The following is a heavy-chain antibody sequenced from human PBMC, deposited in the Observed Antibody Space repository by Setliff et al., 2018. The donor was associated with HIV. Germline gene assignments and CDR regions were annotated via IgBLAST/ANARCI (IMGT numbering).Heavy chain of an antibody. CDR1: GYTFTNYY. J-gene: IGHJ5*02. Sequence: ASVKVSCKASGYTFTNYYLHWVRQAPGQGLEWMGWINPNSGGTNYAQKFQGRVTMTRDTSISTAYMELSRLRYDDTAIYYCARDPFLWEVTPPWGQGTLGHRLL. CDR2: INPNSGGT. D-gene: IGHD3-10*01. V-gene: IGHV1-2*02. CDR3: ARDPFLWEVTPP.